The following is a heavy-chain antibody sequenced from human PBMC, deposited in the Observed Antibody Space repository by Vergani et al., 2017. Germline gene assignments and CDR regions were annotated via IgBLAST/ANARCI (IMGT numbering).Heavy chain of an antibody. CDR2: IYPSGSS. J-gene: IGHJ5*02. V-gene: IGHV4-61*02. CDR1: GGSISSGSYY. Sequence: QVQLQESGPGLVKPSQTLSLTCTVSGGSISSGSYYWSWIRQPAGKGLEWIGDIYPSGSSKYNPSLKSRVTISVDTSKNQFSLKLSSVTAAGTAVYYCARETASGLIPFDPWGQGTLVTVSS. D-gene: IGHD6-13*01. CDR3: ARETASGLIPFDP.